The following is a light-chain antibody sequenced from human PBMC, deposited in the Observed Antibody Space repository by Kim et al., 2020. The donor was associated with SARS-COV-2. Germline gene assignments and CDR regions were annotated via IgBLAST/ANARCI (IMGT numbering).Light chain of an antibody. CDR1: SSNIGADYD. V-gene: IGLV1-40*01. CDR3: QSYDTTLNTYV. Sequence: QSVLTQPTSVSGAPGQRVTVSCTGSSSNIGADYDVHWYQHLPGAAPKLLIYAGNNRPSGVPARFSGSKAGTSASLAITGLQAEDEGDYYFQSYDTTLNTYVFGNGTKVTVL. CDR2: AGN. J-gene: IGLJ1*01.